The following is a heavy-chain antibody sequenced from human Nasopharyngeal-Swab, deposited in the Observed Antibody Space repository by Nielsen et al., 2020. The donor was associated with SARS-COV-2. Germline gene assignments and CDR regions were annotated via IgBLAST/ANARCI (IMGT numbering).Heavy chain of an antibody. J-gene: IGHJ6*02. CDR1: GFTFSSYS. D-gene: IGHD2-8*01. V-gene: IGHV3-21*01. Sequence: GESLKISCAASGFTFSSYSMNWVRQAPGKGLEWVSSISSSSSYIYYADSVKGRFTISRDNAKNSLYLQMNSLRAEDTAVYYCARDMLSYRVYYYYGMDVWGQGTTVTVSS. CDR2: ISSSSSYI. CDR3: ARDMLSYRVYYYYGMDV.